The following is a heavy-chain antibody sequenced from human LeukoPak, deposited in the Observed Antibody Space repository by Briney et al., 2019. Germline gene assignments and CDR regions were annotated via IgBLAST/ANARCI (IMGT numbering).Heavy chain of an antibody. J-gene: IGHJ2*01. D-gene: IGHD5/OR15-5a*01. CDR3: ARVSNSDWYFDL. CDR2: TYYRSKWYN. CDR1: GDSLSSNSAA. V-gene: IGHV6-1*01. Sequence: SQTLSLTCVISGDSLSSNSAAWTWLRQSPSRGLEWPGRTYYRSKWYNDYAVSVKSRIIFNPDTSKNQFSLHLNSVTPEDTAVYYCARVSNSDWYFDLWGRGTLVTVSS.